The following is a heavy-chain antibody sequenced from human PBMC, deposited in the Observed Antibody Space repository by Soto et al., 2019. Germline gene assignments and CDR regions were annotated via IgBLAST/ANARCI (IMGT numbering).Heavy chain of an antibody. J-gene: IGHJ4*02. CDR1: GFTFSSYA. Sequence: PGGSLRLSCAASGFTFSSYAMSWVRQAPGKGLEWVSAISGSGGSTYYADSVKGRFTISRDNSKNTLYLQMNSLRAEDTAVYYCAKEAQASFRYYDSSGPLRSSRNLPFDYWGQGTLVTVSS. CDR2: ISGSGGST. V-gene: IGHV3-23*01. D-gene: IGHD3-22*01. CDR3: AKEAQASFRYYDSSGPLRSSRNLPFDY.